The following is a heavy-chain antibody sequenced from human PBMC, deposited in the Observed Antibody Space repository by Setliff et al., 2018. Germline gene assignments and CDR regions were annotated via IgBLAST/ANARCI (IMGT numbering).Heavy chain of an antibody. CDR2: MYYSGSA. J-gene: IGHJ4*02. V-gene: IGHV4-59*11. D-gene: IGHD1-1*01. Sequence: SETLSLTCTVSGRSISSHYWSWIRQPPGKGLEWIGSMYYSGSASYNPSLKSRVTISVDTSKTQFSLKLRSVTAADTAVYYCARVRNTQNGFFDYWSQGTLVTVSS. CDR1: GRSISSHY. CDR3: ARVRNTQNGFFDY.